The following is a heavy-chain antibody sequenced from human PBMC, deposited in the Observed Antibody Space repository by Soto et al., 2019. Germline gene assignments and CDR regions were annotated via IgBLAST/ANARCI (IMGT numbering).Heavy chain of an antibody. J-gene: IGHJ6*02. Sequence: ASVKVSCKASGYTFTGYYMHWVRQAPGQGLEWMGWINPNSGGTNYAQKFQGRATMTRDTSISTAYMELSRLRSDDTAVYYCARDVRPTVTARPDYYYGMDVWGQGTTVTVSS. CDR2: INPNSGGT. V-gene: IGHV1-2*02. CDR3: ARDVRPTVTARPDYYYGMDV. CDR1: GYTFTGYY. D-gene: IGHD4-17*01.